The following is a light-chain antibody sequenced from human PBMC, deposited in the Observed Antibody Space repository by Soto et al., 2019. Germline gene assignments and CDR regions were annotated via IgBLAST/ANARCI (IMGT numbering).Light chain of an antibody. Sequence: QSVLTQPPSASGSPGQSVTISCTGTSSDVGGYNYVSWYQQQPGEAPKLMIYEVNKRPSGVPDRFSGSKSGNTASLTVSGLQADDESDYYCSSYAGNSNWVFGGGTKLTVL. J-gene: IGLJ3*02. CDR1: SSDVGGYNY. CDR3: SSYAGNSNWV. CDR2: EVN. V-gene: IGLV2-8*01.